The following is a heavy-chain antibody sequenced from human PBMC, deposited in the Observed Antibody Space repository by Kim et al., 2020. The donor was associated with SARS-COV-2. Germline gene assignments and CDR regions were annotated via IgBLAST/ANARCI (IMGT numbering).Heavy chain of an antibody. CDR3: ARDRRVRGVIIGDYYYYGMDV. CDR2: IYYSGST. D-gene: IGHD3-10*01. Sequence: SETLSLTCTVSGGSISSYYWSWIRQPPGKGLEWIGYIYYSGSTNYNPSLKSRVTISVDTSKNQFSLKLSSVTAADTAVYYCARDRRVRGVIIGDYYYYGMDVWGQGTTVTVSS. V-gene: IGHV4-59*13. CDR1: GGSISSYY. J-gene: IGHJ6*02.